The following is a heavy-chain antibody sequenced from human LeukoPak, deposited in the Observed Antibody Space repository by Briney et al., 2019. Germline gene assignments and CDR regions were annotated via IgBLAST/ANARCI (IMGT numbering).Heavy chain of an antibody. CDR1: GGTFSSYA. CDR2: IIPIFGTA. J-gene: IGHJ4*02. D-gene: IGHD3-16*02. CDR3: ASRIGDYVWGSYRYNRFDY. Sequence: GASVKVSCKASGGTFSSYAISWVRQAPGQGLEWMGGIIPIFGTANYAQKFQGRVTITADKSTSTAYMELSSLRSEDTAVYYCASRIGDYVWGSYRYNRFDYWGQGTLVTVSS. V-gene: IGHV1-69*06.